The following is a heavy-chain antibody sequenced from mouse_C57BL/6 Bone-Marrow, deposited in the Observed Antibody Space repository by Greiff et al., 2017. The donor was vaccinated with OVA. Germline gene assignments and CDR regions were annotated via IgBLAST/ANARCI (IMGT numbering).Heavy chain of an antibody. CDR3: AKRDSNDLWYFDV. V-gene: IGHV2-5*01. D-gene: IGHD2-12*01. Sequence: QVQLQQSGPGLVQPSQSLSITCTVSGFSLTSYGVHWVRQSPGKGLEWLGVIWRGGSTDYNAAFMSRLSITKENSKSQVFFKMNSLQADDTAIYYCAKRDSNDLWYFDVWGTGTTVTVSS. J-gene: IGHJ1*03. CDR1: GFSLTSYG. CDR2: IWRGGST.